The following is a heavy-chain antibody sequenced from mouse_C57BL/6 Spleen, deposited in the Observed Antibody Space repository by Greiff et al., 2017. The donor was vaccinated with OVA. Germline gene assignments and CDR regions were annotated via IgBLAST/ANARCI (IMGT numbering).Heavy chain of an antibody. V-gene: IGHV1-82*01. CDR2: IYPGSGNT. CDR3: ARRSSGYLYYFDY. J-gene: IGHJ2*01. CDR1: GYAFSSSW. D-gene: IGHD3-2*02. Sequence: QVQLQQSGPELVKPGASVKISCKASGYAFSSSWMNWVKQRPGKGLEWIGRIYPGSGNTNYNEKFKGKATLTAEKSSSTAYMQLSSLTSEDSAVYFCARRSSGYLYYFDYWGQGTTLTVSS.